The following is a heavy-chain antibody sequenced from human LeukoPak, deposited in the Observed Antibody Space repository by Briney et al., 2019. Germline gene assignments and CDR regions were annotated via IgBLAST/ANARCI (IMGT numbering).Heavy chain of an antibody. D-gene: IGHD6-13*01. CDR2: TSGSGGST. J-gene: IGHJ4*02. V-gene: IGHV3-23*01. Sequence: GGSLRLSCAASGFTFRTYAMSWVRQTPGKGLDWVSVTSGSGGSTYYADSVRGRFTISRDNSRNTLYLQMNSLRVEDTAVYYCARAGQQLEFDYWGQGTLVTVSS. CDR3: ARAGQQLEFDY. CDR1: GFTFRTYA.